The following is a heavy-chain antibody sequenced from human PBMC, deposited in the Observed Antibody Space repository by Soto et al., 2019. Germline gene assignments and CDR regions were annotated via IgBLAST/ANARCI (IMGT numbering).Heavy chain of an antibody. V-gene: IGHV3-33*01. CDR3: ARGLGTGVITSYGMDV. D-gene: IGHD3-16*02. CDR1: GFTFSSYG. CDR2: IWYDGSNK. J-gene: IGHJ6*02. Sequence: PGGSLRLSCAASGFTFSSYGMHWVRQAPGKGLEWVAVIWYDGSNKYYADSVKGRFTISRDNSKNTLYLQMNSLRAEDTAVYYCARGLGTGVITSYGMDVWGQGTTVTVSS.